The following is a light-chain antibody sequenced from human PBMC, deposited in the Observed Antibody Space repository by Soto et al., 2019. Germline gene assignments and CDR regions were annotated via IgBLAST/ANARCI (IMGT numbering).Light chain of an antibody. V-gene: IGKV1-9*01. CDR2: AAS. CDR3: QHHNSYPLT. Sequence: DIQLTQSPSFLSASVGDRVTITCRASQGISSYLAWYQQKPGKAPKLLIYAASTLQSGVPSRFIGSGSGTEFSRTISCLEPEDFATYDGQHHNSYPLTFGGGTKVEIK. J-gene: IGKJ4*01. CDR1: QGISSY.